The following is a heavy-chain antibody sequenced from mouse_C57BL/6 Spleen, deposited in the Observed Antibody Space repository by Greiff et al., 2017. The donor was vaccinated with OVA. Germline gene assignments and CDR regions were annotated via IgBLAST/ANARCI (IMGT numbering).Heavy chain of an antibody. D-gene: IGHD2-4*01. CDR3: ARDDYDDGYAMDY. V-gene: IGHV3-6*01. CDR2: ISYDGSN. CDR1: GYSITSGYY. J-gene: IGHJ4*01. Sequence: EVHLVESGPGLVKPSQSLSLTCSVTGYSITSGYYWNWIRQFPGNKLEWMGYISYDGSNNYNPSLKNRISITRDTSKNQFFLKLNSVTTEDTATYYCARDDYDDGYAMDYWGQGTSVTVSS.